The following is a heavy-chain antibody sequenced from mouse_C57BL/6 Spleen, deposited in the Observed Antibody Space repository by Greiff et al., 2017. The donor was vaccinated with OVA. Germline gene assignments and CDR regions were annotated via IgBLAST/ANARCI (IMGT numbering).Heavy chain of an antibody. CDR2: INYDGSST. CDR3: ARDSLYGSSYDWYFDV. Sequence: EVKLMESEGGLVQPGSSMKLSCTASGFTFSDYYMAWVRQVPEKGLEWVANINYDGSSTYYLDSLKSRFIISRDNAKNILYLQMSSLKSEDTATYYGARDSLYGSSYDWYFDVWGTGTTVTVSS. CDR1: GFTFSDYY. J-gene: IGHJ1*03. D-gene: IGHD1-1*01. V-gene: IGHV5-16*01.